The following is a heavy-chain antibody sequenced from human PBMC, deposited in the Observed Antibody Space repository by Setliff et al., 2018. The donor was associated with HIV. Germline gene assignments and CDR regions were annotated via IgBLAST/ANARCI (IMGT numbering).Heavy chain of an antibody. V-gene: IGHV4-31*03. Sequence: SETLSLTCTVSGGSISGGGYYWSWIRQRPGKGLDWIGNIYYIGNTDYNPSLKSRVTISIDTSKNQFSLKLSSVTAADTAIYYCARVPRITTLRNAFDIWGQGTMVTVSS. D-gene: IGHD3-3*01. J-gene: IGHJ3*02. CDR3: ARVPRITTLRNAFDI. CDR2: IYYIGNT. CDR1: GGSISGGGYY.